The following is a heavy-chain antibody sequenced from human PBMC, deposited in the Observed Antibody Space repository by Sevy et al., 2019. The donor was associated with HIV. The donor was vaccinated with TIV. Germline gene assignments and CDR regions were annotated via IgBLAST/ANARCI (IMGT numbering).Heavy chain of an antibody. J-gene: IGHJ4*02. CDR2: AYYTSKWYY. Sequence: SQTLSLTCAISGDSVSRNSGSWNWIRQSPSRCLEWLGRAYYTSKWYYDYSASLKSRLSINPDTSKTQFTLQLNSVTPEDTAVYYCVRDVRSGSFSRGFDYWGQGTLVTVSS. CDR1: GDSVSRNSGS. D-gene: IGHD1-26*01. CDR3: VRDVRSGSFSRGFDY. V-gene: IGHV6-1*01.